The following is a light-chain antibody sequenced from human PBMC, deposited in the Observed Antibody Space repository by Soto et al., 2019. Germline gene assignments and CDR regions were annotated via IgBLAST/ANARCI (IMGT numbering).Light chain of an antibody. J-gene: IGKJ5*01. CDR2: GAF. V-gene: IGKV3-20*01. CDR3: QQYGSSPVIT. CDR1: QSIRSNY. Sequence: EIVLTQSPGTLSLSPGERATLSCRASQSIRSNYLAWYQQKPGQAPRFLIYGAFSRATGIPDRFSGSGSGTDFTLTISRLKPEDFAVYYCQQYGSSPVITFGQGTRLEIK.